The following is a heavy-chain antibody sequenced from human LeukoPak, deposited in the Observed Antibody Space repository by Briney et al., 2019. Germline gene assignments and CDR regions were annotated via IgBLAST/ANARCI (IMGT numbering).Heavy chain of an antibody. CDR3: AKSPIVAAGTAMDFDY. D-gene: IGHD6-13*01. CDR1: GFTFSSYS. J-gene: IGHJ4*02. CDR2: IKQDGSEK. V-gene: IGHV3-7*03. Sequence: GGSLRLSCAASGFTFSSYSMSWVRQAPGKGLEWVANIKQDGSEKYYVDSVKGRFTISRDNAKNSLYLQMSSLRAEDTAIYFCAKSPIVAAGTAMDFDYWGQGTLVTVSS.